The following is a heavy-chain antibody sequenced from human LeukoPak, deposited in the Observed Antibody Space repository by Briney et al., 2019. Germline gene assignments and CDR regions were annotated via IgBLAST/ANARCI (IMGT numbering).Heavy chain of an antibody. D-gene: IGHD2-2*01. CDR3: ARSNGPAADPFDY. CDR1: GGSISSGSYY. J-gene: IGHJ4*02. V-gene: IGHV4-61*02. CDR2: IYTSGGT. Sequence: SETLSLTCTVSGGSISSGSYYWSWIRQPAGKGLEWIGRIYTSGGTNYNPSLKSRVTMSVDTSKNQFSLKLSSVTAADTAVYYCARSNGPAADPFDYWGQGTLVTVSS.